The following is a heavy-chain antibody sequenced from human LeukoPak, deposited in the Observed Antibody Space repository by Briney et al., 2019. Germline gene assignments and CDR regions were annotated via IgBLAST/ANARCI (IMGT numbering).Heavy chain of an antibody. D-gene: IGHD3-9*01. J-gene: IGHJ6*02. CDR1: GFTFSSYR. CDR3: ARGQVGLRYFDWLSREDYYYGMDV. CDR2: IKQDGSEK. Sequence: GGSLRLSGAGSGFTFSSYRMSWVRQAPGKGLEWVANIKQDGSEKYYVDSVKGRFTISRDNAKNSLYLQMNSLRAEDTAVYYCARGQVGLRYFDWLSREDYYYGMDVWGQGTTVTVSS. V-gene: IGHV3-7*01.